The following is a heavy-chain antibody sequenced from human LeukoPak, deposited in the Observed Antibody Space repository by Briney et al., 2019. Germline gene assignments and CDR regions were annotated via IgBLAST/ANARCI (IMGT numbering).Heavy chain of an antibody. CDR3: ARNSYYDSSGEGAFDI. Sequence: SETLSLTCTVSGGSISSYYWSWIRQPPGKGLEWIGYIYYSGSNNYNPSLKSRVAISIDRSKNQFSLKLSSVTAADTAVYYCARNSYYDSSGEGAFDIWGQGTMVTVSS. D-gene: IGHD3-22*01. CDR2: IYYSGSN. J-gene: IGHJ3*02. CDR1: GGSISSYY. V-gene: IGHV4-59*12.